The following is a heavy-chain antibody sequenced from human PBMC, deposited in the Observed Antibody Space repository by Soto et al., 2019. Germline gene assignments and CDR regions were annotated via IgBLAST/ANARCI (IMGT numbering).Heavy chain of an antibody. CDR2: IYPGASDT. CDR1: GYTFTSHW. D-gene: IGHD1-26*01. V-gene: IGHV5-51*01. CDR3: ERVGLEGATSLSNAWFDP. Sequence: GEFLKISCKGSGYTFTSHWIGCVRELPWKGLEWMGIIYPGASDTRYSPSLQGQVIISADKSITTASLQWSSLKASDTAMYYCERVGLEGATSLSNAWFDPLGQGTLVTVSS. J-gene: IGHJ5*02.